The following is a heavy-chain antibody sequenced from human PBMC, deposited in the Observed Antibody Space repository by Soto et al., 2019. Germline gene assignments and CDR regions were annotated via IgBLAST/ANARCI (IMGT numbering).Heavy chain of an antibody. V-gene: IGHV3-23*01. D-gene: IGHD1-26*01. CDR3: AKVSPHSGPFFKN. CDR2: ISGSGGSR. CDR1: GFTFSNYA. J-gene: IGHJ4*02. Sequence: DVQLLESGGGLVQPGGSLRLSCSASGFTFSNYAMSWVRRIPGKGLEWVSAISGSGGSRNYEDPVKGRFTISRHNYKRTLYLRMNSMRVDDTAVYYSAKVSPHSGPFFKNWGKGTLVTVS.